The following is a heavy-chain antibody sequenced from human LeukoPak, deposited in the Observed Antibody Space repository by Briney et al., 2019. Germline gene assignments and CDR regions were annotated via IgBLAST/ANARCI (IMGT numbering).Heavy chain of an antibody. D-gene: IGHD3-22*01. CDR1: GFTFSSYA. J-gene: IGHJ4*02. CDR2: ISGSGGST. V-gene: IGHV3-23*01. CDR3: AKAARNYYDSSGYYFSPDY. Sequence: GGSLGLSCAASGFTFSSYAMSWVRQAPGKGLEWVSAISGSGGSTYYADSVKGRFTISRDNSKNTLYLQMNSLRAEDTAVYYCAKAARNYYDSSGYYFSPDYWGQGTLVTVSS.